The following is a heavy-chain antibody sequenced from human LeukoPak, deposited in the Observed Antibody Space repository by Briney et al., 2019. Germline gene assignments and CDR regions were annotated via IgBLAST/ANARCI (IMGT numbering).Heavy chain of an antibody. V-gene: IGHV3-30*18. CDR2: ISYDGSNK. CDR1: GFTFSSYG. CDR3: AKDGLRYDFWSGYWIDY. Sequence: PGGSLRLSCAASGFTFSSYGMHWVHQAPGKGLEWVAVISYDGSNKYYADSVKGRFTISRDNSKNTLYLQMNSLRAEDTAVYYCAKDGLRYDFWSGYWIDYWGQGTLVTVSS. J-gene: IGHJ4*02. D-gene: IGHD3-3*01.